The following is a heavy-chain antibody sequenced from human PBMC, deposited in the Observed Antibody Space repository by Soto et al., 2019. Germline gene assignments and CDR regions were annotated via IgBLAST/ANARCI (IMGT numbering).Heavy chain of an antibody. CDR2: INSDGSST. D-gene: IGHD6-13*01. CDR3: ASKHSSRAFDY. CDR1: GFTFSSYW. Sequence: QPGGSLRLSCAASGFTFSSYWMHWVRQAPGKGLVWVSRINSDGSSTTYADSVKGRFTISRDNAKNTVYLQMNSLRAEDTAVYYCASKHSSRAFDYWGQGTLVTVSS. V-gene: IGHV3-74*01. J-gene: IGHJ4*02.